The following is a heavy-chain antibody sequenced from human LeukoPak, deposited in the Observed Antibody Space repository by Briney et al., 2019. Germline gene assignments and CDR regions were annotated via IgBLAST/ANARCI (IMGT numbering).Heavy chain of an antibody. V-gene: IGHV3-23*01. J-gene: IGHJ4*02. CDR3: AKGKGSYCDGDCSSRILDH. Sequence: GGSLRLSCATSGFTFSNFAMSWVRQVPGKGLEWVSIISGDGGATLTADSVKGRFSISRDNSKNTLNLQMNSLRAEDTAVYYYAKGKGSYCDGDCSSRILDHWGQGTLVTVSS. CDR2: ISGDGGAT. D-gene: IGHD2-21*02. CDR1: GFTFSNFA.